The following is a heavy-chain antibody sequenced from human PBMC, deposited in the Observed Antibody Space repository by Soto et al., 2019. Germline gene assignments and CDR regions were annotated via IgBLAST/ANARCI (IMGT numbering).Heavy chain of an antibody. V-gene: IGHV1-69*06. CDR2: IVVDSNTA. CDR1: GSTFNNFA. D-gene: IGHD1-26*01. J-gene: IGHJ4*02. Sequence: QVVLLQSGAEVKEPGSSARVSCQVSGSTFNNFAFSWVRQAPGHGPEWMGGIVVDSNTAEYSQRFQDRVTITADTSTDTLYMELGSLTFDDTAVYYCARAIKRWEVNYYFDFWGQGTLVTVSS. CDR3: ARAIKRWEVNYYFDF.